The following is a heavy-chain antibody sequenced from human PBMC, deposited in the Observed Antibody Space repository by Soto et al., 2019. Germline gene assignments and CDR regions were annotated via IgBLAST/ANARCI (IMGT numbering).Heavy chain of an antibody. CDR2: IWYDGSNK. J-gene: IGHJ5*02. CDR1: GFTFSSYG. V-gene: IGHV3-33*01. Sequence: GGSLRLSCAASGFTFSSYGMHWVRQAPGKGLEWVAVIWYDGSNKYYADSVKGRFTISRDNSKNTLYLQMNGLRAEDTAVYYCARARGGRLYHPPKLQNNWFDPWGQGT. CDR3: ARARGGRLYHPPKLQNNWFDP. D-gene: IGHD2-8*01.